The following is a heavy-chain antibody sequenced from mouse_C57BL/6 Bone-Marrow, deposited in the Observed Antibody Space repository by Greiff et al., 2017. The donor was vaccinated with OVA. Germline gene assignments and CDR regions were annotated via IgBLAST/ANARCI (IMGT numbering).Heavy chain of an antibody. Sequence: QVQLQQPGAELVKPGASVKLSCKASGYTFTSYWMQWVKQRPGQGLEWIGEIDPSDSYTNYNQKFKGKATLTVDTSSSTAYMQLSSLTSEDSAVYYCARWRYGSSYWYFDVWGTGTTVTVSS. J-gene: IGHJ1*03. V-gene: IGHV1-50*01. CDR3: ARWRYGSSYWYFDV. D-gene: IGHD1-1*01. CDR2: IDPSDSYT. CDR1: GYTFTSYW.